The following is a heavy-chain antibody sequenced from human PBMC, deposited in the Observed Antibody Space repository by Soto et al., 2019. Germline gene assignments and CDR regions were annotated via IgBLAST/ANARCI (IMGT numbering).Heavy chain of an antibody. Sequence: ASVKASCKASGYTITGYYMHWVRPEHEQGLEWMGWINPNSGGTNYAQKFQGWVTMTRDTSISTAYMELSRLRSDDTAVYYCARDLGNYVGAYYGLDVWGQRTTVTVSS. J-gene: IGHJ6*02. CDR3: ARDLGNYVGAYYGLDV. CDR1: GYTITGYY. CDR2: INPNSGGT. D-gene: IGHD4-4*01. V-gene: IGHV1-2*04.